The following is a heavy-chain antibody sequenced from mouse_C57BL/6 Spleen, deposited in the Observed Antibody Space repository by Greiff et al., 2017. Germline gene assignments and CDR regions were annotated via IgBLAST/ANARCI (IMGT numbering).Heavy chain of an antibody. CDR3: ASSDGRDYDYDAWFAY. CDR1: GYTFTGYW. Sequence: QVQLKESGAELMKPGASVKLSCKATGYTFTGYWIEWVKQRPGHGLEWIGEILPGSGSTNYNEKFKGKATFTADTSSNTAYMQLISLTTEDSAIYYGASSDGRDYDYDAWFAYWGQGTLVTVSA. CDR2: ILPGSGST. J-gene: IGHJ3*01. V-gene: IGHV1-9*01. D-gene: IGHD2-4*01.